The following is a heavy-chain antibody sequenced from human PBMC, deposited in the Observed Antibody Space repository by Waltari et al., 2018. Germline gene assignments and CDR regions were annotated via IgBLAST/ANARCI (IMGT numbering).Heavy chain of an antibody. Sequence: QVQLQQWGAGLLKPSETLSLTCAVYGGSFSGYYWSWIRQPPGKGLEWIGEINHSGSTSNTPSLKSRVTISVDTSKNQFSLKLSSVTAADTAVYYCARAAYHFWFDPWGQGTLVTVSS. V-gene: IGHV4-34*01. J-gene: IGHJ5*02. CDR3: ARAAYHFWFDP. CDR1: GGSFSGYY. CDR2: INHSGST.